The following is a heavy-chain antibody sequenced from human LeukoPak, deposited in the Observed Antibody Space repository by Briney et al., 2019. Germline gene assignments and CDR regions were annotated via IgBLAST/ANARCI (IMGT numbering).Heavy chain of an antibody. CDR1: GFTFSSYW. V-gene: IGHV4-4*02. D-gene: IGHD5-12*01. CDR2: IYHSGST. J-gene: IGHJ4*02. CDR3: ARVRGGYDLFDY. Sequence: GSLRLSCAASGFTFSSYWMTWVRQAPGKGLEWIGEIYHSGSTNYNPSLKSRVTISVDKSKNQFSLKLSSVTAADTAVYYCARVRGGYDLFDYWGQGTLVTVSS.